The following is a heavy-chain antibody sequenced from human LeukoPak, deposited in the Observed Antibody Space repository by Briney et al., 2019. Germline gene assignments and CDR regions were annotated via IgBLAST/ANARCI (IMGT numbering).Heavy chain of an antibody. V-gene: IGHV3-74*01. CDR2: ISSDGRTI. J-gene: IGHJ4*02. Sequence: GGSLRVSCAASGFSVSSYWMNWVRQAPGKGLVWVSRISSDGRTISYADSVKGRFTISRDSAKNTLSLQMNSLRAEDTALYYCAKGNYYDSSGPFDYWGQGTLVTVSS. CDR1: GFSVSSYW. D-gene: IGHD3-22*01. CDR3: AKGNYYDSSGPFDY.